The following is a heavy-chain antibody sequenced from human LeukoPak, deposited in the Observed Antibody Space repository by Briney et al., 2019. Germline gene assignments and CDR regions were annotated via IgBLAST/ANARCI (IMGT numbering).Heavy chain of an antibody. J-gene: IGHJ4*02. Sequence: SETLSLTCAVSGGSISSVNLWAWVRQPPGKGLEWVGEMYLSGTTTCNPSLRGRATISLDRSKNQVSLRLNSVTAADTALYYCAGLVGRYSTGMYHYFDYWGQGILVTVSS. CDR1: GGSISSVNL. CDR2: MYLSGTT. CDR3: AGLVGRYSTGMYHYFDY. V-gene: IGHV4-4*02. D-gene: IGHD1-26*01.